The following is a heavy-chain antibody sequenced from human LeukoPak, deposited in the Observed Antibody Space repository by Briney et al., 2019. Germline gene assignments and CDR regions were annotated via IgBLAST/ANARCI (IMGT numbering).Heavy chain of an antibody. J-gene: IGHJ4*02. V-gene: IGHV1-69-2*01. CDR3: ATDTMVRGVIIPFDY. CDR1: GYTFTDYY. D-gene: IGHD3-10*01. CDR2: VDPEDVVT. Sequence: ASVKISCKVSGYTFTDYYMHWVQQAPGKGLEWMGLVDPEDVVTIYAEKFQGRVTITADTSTDTAYMELSSLRSEDTAVYYCATDTMVRGVIIPFDYWGQGTLVTVSS.